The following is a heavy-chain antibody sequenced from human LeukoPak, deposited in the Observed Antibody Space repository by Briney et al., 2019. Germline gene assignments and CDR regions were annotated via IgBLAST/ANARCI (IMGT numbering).Heavy chain of an antibody. V-gene: IGHV4-38-2*02. D-gene: IGHD3-16*02. CDR1: GYSISSDYY. CDR3: ARYDVWGSYRAFDY. Sequence: SETLSLTCTVSGYSISSDYYWGWIRQPPGKGLEWIGTIYHSGSTYYNPSLKSRVTISVDTSKNQFSLKLSSVTAADTAVYYCARYDVWGSYRAFDYWGQGTLVTVSS. J-gene: IGHJ4*02. CDR2: IYHSGST.